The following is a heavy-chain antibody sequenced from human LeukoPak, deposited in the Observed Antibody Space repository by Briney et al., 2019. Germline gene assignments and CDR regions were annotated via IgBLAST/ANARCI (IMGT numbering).Heavy chain of an antibody. CDR2: IYYSGST. V-gene: IGHV4-59*08. CDR1: GGSISSYY. D-gene: IGHD6-13*01. CDR3: ARSGSWYKYFDY. Sequence: SETLSLTCTVSGGSISSYYWSWIRQPPGKGLEWIGYIYYSGSTNYNPSLKSRVTISVDTSKNQFSLKLSSVTAADTAVYYCARSGSWYKYFDYWGQGTLVTVSS. J-gene: IGHJ4*02.